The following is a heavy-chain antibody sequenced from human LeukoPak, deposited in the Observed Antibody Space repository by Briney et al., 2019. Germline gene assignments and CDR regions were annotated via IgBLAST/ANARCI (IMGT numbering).Heavy chain of an antibody. CDR2: VNPNSGGT. J-gene: IGHJ4*02. Sequence: GASVKVSCKASGYTFTGYYMHWVRQAPGQGLEWMGWVNPNSGGTNYAQKLQGRVTVTTDTSTSTAYMELRSLRSDDTAVYYCARVAARHYYFDYWGQGTLVTVSS. CDR3: ARVAARHYYFDY. CDR1: GYTFTGYY. D-gene: IGHD6-6*01. V-gene: IGHV1-2*02.